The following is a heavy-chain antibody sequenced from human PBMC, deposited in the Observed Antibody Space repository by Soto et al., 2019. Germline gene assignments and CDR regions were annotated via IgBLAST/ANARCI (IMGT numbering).Heavy chain of an antibody. CDR1: GGSITTNGHY. V-gene: IGHV4-31*03. CDR3: AREQWGFDS. D-gene: IGHD6-19*01. CDR2: IYYTGNS. J-gene: IGHJ4*02. Sequence: QVQLQESGPELVKPSQTLSLNCSVSGGSITTNGHYWTWIRQHPGQGLEWIAYIYYTGNSYLNPSLKSRLSISVDTSKNQFSLELRSLTAADTAVYYCAREQWGFDSWGQGTLVTVSS.